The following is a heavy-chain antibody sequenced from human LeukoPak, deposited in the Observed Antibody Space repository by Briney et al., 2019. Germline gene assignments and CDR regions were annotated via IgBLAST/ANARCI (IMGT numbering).Heavy chain of an antibody. CDR1: GGSISSGSYY. CDR2: IYTSGST. J-gene: IGHJ6*03. Sequence: PSETLSLTCTVSGGSISSGSYYWSWIRQTAGKGLEWIGRIYTSGSTNYNPSLKSRVTISVDTSKNQFSLKLSSVTAADTAVYYCARDLIVVVPAAHDYYYYYYMDVWGKGTTVTVSS. D-gene: IGHD2-2*01. V-gene: IGHV4-61*02. CDR3: ARDLIVVVPAAHDYYYYYYMDV.